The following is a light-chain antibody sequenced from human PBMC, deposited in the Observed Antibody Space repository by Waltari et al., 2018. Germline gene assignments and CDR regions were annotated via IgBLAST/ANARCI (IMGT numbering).Light chain of an antibody. CDR2: AAY. CDR1: QSISTY. J-gene: IGKJ3*01. CDR3: QQSHTTPLT. V-gene: IGKV1-39*01. Sequence: DIQMTPSPSSLSASVGDSVTITCRASQSISTYLNWYQQKAGKAPRLLIYAAYLLQSGVPPRFSGSGSGTDFTLIISSLQPEDLATYYCQQSHTTPLTFGPGTKVEIK.